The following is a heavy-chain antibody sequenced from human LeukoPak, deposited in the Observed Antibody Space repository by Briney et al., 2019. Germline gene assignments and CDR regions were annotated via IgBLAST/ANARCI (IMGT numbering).Heavy chain of an antibody. CDR2: IYYSGST. V-gene: IGHV4-31*03. CDR1: GGSIISGGYY. CDR3: ARVGGGYYFDY. Sequence: SETLSLTCTVSGGSIISGGYYWSWIRQHPGKGLEWIGYIYYSGSTYYNPSLKSRVTISVDTSKNQFSLKLSSVTAADTAVYYCARVGGGYYFDYWGQATLVTVSS. D-gene: IGHD2-15*01. J-gene: IGHJ4*02.